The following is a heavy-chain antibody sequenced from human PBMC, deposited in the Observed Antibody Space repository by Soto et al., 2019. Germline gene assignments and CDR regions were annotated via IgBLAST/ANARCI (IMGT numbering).Heavy chain of an antibody. V-gene: IGHV3-49*04. CDR3: TRDLIPSGWYPFDH. J-gene: IGHJ4*02. Sequence: PGGSLRLSCTTSGFVFGDHSLSWVRQAPGKGLQWLGLIKAHDATTQYAASVRGRFIISRDDSKSTAYLQMNSLKTEDTAMYYCTRDLIPSGWYPFDHWGQGTLVTVSS. CDR2: IKAHDATT. CDR1: GFVFGDHS. D-gene: IGHD6-19*01.